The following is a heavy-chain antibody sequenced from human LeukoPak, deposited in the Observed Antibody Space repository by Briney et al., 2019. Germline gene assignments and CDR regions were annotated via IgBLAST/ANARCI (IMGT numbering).Heavy chain of an antibody. J-gene: IGHJ4*02. Sequence: SETLSLTCTVSGGSISSYYWGWIRQPPGKGLEWIGSIYYSGSTYYNPSLKSRVTISVDTSKNQFSLKLSSVTAADTAVYYCARGFSEMATIVGEFDYWGQGTLVTVSS. V-gene: IGHV4-39*07. D-gene: IGHD5-24*01. CDR2: IYYSGST. CDR1: GGSISSYY. CDR3: ARGFSEMATIVGEFDY.